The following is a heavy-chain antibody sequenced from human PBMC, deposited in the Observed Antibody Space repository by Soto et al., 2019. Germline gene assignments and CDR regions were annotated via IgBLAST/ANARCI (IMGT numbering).Heavy chain of an antibody. CDR2: IRQDGSEK. D-gene: IGHD6-19*01. CDR3: ARAGMAVAATPWD. V-gene: IGHV3-7*05. J-gene: IGHJ4*02. Sequence: EVQLVESGGGLVQPGGSLRLSCAASGFTFSSFWMTWVRQAPGKGPEWVAHIRQDGSEKYCVDSVKGRFTISRDNAKNSPYLQMNSLRVEDTAVYYCARAGMAVAATPWDWGQGTPVTVSS. CDR1: GFTFSSFW.